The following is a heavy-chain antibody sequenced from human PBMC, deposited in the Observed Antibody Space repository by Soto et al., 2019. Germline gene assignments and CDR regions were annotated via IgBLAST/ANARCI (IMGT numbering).Heavy chain of an antibody. D-gene: IGHD2-2*02. V-gene: IGHV3-30-3*01. CDR3: ARDHIVVVPAAIGYYGMDV. CDR1: GGSFHGYY. CDR2: ISYDGSNK. Sequence: QVQLQQWGAGVLTPSETLSLTCAVYGGSFHGYYWSWIRQPPGKGLEWVAVISYDGSNKYYADSVKGRFTISRDNSKNTLYLQMNSLRAEDTAVYYCARDHIVVVPAAIGYYGMDVWGQGTTVTVSS. J-gene: IGHJ6*02.